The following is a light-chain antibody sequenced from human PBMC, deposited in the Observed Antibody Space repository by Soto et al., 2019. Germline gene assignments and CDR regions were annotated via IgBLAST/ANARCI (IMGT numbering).Light chain of an antibody. Sequence: DIQMTQSPSTLSASVGDRATITCRASQSIANWLAWFQQKPGQAPKVLIYKASNLESGVPSRFSGSGSGTEFTLTISSLQSDDFATYYCQQYYGYSWTFGQGTKVDIK. J-gene: IGKJ1*01. CDR2: KAS. CDR1: QSIANW. CDR3: QQYYGYSWT. V-gene: IGKV1-5*03.